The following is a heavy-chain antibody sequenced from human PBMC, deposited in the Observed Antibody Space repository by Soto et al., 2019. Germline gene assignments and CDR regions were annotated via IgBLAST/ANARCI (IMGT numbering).Heavy chain of an antibody. CDR2: ISGSGGST. V-gene: IGHV3-23*01. CDR3: AKDDSGPMEAHRSFVDY. Sequence: PGGSLRLSCAASGFTFSSYAMSWVRQAPGKGLEWVSAISGSGGSTYYAGSVKGRFTISRDNSKNTLYLQMNSLRAEDTAVYYCAKDDSGPMEAHRSFVDYWGQGTLVTVSS. D-gene: IGHD1-26*01. J-gene: IGHJ4*02. CDR1: GFTFSSYA.